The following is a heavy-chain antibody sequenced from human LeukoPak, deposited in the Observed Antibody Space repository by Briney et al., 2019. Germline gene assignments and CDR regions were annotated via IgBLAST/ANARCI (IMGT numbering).Heavy chain of an antibody. V-gene: IGHV3-53*01. CDR2: IYSDGCT. CDR1: GFTVSNKY. D-gene: IGHD3-22*01. J-gene: IGHJ3*02. CDR3: AKDGITMVVWESDAFDI. Sequence: GGSLRLSCAASGFTVSNKYMTWVRQAPGKGLELVSLIYSDGCTYYADSVKCRCTISRDNSKNTLYLQMNSLRVEDTAVYYCAKDGITMVVWESDAFDIWGQGTMVTVSS.